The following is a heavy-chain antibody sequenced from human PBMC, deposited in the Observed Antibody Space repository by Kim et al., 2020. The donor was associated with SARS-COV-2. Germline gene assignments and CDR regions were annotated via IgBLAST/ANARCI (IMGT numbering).Heavy chain of an antibody. D-gene: IGHD6-19*01. CDR1: GGSISSISYY. CDR2: IYYSGST. J-gene: IGHJ6*02. CDR3: ARRLGGWRNYGMDV. V-gene: IGHV4-39*01. Sequence: SETLSLTCTVSGGSISSISYYWGWIRQPPGKGLEWIGSIYYSGSTYHNPSLKSRVTISVDTSKNQISLKLSSVTGADTAVYYCARRLGGWRNYGMDVWGQGTTVTVSS.